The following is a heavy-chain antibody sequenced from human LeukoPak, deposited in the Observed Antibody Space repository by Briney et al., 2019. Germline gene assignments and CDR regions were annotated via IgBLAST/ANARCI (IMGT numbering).Heavy chain of an antibody. J-gene: IGHJ4*02. CDR1: GFTFSNYW. Sequence: GGSLRLSCAVSGFTFSNYWMSWVRQAPGKGLEWVANIKQDGSEKYYVDSVKGRFTISRDNAKNSLYLQMNSLRAEDTALYYCAKDINLGMDRGVTYDYWGQGTLVTVST. V-gene: IGHV3-7*03. CDR2: IKQDGSEK. CDR3: AKDINLGMDRGVTYDY. D-gene: IGHD3-10*01.